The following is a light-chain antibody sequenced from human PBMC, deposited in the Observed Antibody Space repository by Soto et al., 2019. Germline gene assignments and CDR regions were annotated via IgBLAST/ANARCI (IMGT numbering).Light chain of an antibody. CDR3: QQYNNWPRT. Sequence: EIVLTHSPGTLCLSAWERATMYLSSCQSVSSSYLAWYQQKPGQAPRLLIYGASSRATGIPDRFSGSGSGTEFTLTIGSLQSEDFAVYYCQQYNNWPRTFGQGTKVDIK. J-gene: IGKJ1*01. CDR2: GAS. CDR1: QSVSSSY. V-gene: IGKV3-20*01.